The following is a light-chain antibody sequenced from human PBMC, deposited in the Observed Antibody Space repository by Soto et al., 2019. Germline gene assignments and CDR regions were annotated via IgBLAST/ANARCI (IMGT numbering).Light chain of an antibody. V-gene: IGKV3-20*01. Sequence: EIVLTQSPGTLSLSPRERATLSCRASQRVANAYLAWYQHKVGQSPRLLIYGASNRAPGIPDRFSGSGSGTDFTLTISRLEPEDFAVYYCQQYAASPRTFGQGTQVEVK. CDR2: GAS. CDR3: QQYAASPRT. J-gene: IGKJ1*01. CDR1: QRVANAY.